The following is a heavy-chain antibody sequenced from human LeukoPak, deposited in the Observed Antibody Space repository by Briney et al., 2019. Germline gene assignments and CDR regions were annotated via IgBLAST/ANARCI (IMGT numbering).Heavy chain of an antibody. Sequence: RGSLRLSCAASGFTFSSYAMSWARQAPGKGLEWVSAISGSGGSTYYADSVKGRFTISRDNSKNTLYLQMNSLRAEDTAVYYCAKVLGYCSSTSCYGGFDYWGQGTLVTVSS. V-gene: IGHV3-23*01. CDR3: AKVLGYCSSTSCYGGFDY. CDR2: ISGSGGST. D-gene: IGHD2-2*01. CDR1: GFTFSSYA. J-gene: IGHJ4*02.